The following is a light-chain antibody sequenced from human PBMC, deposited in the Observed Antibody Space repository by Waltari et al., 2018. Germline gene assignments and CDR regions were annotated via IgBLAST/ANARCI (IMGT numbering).Light chain of an antibody. CDR1: QYIDKY. Sequence: DMQMDQSPPSLPASVGDRVSITCRASQYIDKYLNWFQQNPGKAPKLLIFEASILQGGVPSRFSGSGSGTDFTLTISSLQPEDFGTYYCQQSYITPFTFGPGTKVDVK. CDR3: QQSYITPFT. CDR2: EAS. V-gene: IGKV1-39*01. J-gene: IGKJ3*01.